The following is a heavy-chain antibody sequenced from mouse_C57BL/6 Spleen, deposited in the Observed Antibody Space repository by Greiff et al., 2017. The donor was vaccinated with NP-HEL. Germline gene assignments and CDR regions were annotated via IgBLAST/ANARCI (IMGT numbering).Heavy chain of an antibody. V-gene: IGHV1-7*01. CDR3: ARSRSSQAWFAY. Sequence: VQRVESGAELAKPGASVKLSCKASGYTFTSYWMHWVKQRPGQGLEWIGYINPSSGYTKYNQKFKDKATLTANKSSSTADMQLSSLTYEDSAVYYCARSRSSQAWFAYWGQGTLVTVAA. J-gene: IGHJ3*01. CDR2: INPSSGYT. CDR1: GYTFTSYW.